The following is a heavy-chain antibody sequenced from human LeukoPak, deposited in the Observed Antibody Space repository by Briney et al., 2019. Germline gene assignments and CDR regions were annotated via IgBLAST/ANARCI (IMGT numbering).Heavy chain of an antibody. CDR3: AKVDPDCSSTSCF. D-gene: IGHD2-2*01. V-gene: IGHV3-48*01. Sequence: GGSLRLSCAASGFTFSSYSMNWVRQAPGKGLEWVSYISSSSSTIYYADSVKGRFTISSDNSKNTLYLQMNSLRAEDTAVYYCAKVDPDCSSTSCFWGQGTLVTVSS. CDR2: ISSSSSTI. CDR1: GFTFSSYS. J-gene: IGHJ4*02.